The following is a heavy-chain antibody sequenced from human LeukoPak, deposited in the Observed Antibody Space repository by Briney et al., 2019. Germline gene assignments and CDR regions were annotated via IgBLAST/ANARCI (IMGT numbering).Heavy chain of an antibody. CDR1: GFIFNDFA. CDR2: INWNSGTI. J-gene: IGHJ4*02. CDR3: AKASPMILVVSHFDC. D-gene: IGHD3-22*01. Sequence: GGSLRLSCAASGFIFNDFAMHWVRQAPGKGLEWVSSINWNSGTIGYGDSVKGRFTFSRDNAKNSLYLQMNGLRAEDTAVYYCAKASPMILVVSHFDCWGRGTLVTVSS. V-gene: IGHV3-9*01.